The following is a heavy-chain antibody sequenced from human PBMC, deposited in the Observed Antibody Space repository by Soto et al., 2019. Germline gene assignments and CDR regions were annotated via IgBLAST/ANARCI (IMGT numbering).Heavy chain of an antibody. CDR2: IYPGDSDT. CDR1: VYRFFNYW. V-gene: IGHV5-51*01. J-gene: IGHJ3*02. Sequence: LKISCKGSVYRFFNYWIAWVRQMPGKGLEWMGIIYPGDSDTRYSPSFQGQVTISADKSISNAYLQWSSLKASDTAMYYCARCYYHSSGGAFDIWGQGTLVTVSS. CDR3: ARCYYHSSGGAFDI. D-gene: IGHD3-22*01.